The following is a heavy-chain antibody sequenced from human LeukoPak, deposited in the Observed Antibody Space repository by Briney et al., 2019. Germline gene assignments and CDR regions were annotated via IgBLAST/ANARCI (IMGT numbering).Heavy chain of an antibody. Sequence: GGSLRHSCAASGFSFSDYGIHWVRQAPGKGLEWVAFIRHDGRNEYYADSVRGRFAISRDNSKNTLYLQMSSLRADDTAVYYCAKNQVSHWGFDSWGQGTLVTVSS. CDR3: AKNQVSHWGFDS. CDR2: IRHDGRNE. CDR1: GFSFSDYG. J-gene: IGHJ4*02. V-gene: IGHV3-30*02. D-gene: IGHD7-27*01.